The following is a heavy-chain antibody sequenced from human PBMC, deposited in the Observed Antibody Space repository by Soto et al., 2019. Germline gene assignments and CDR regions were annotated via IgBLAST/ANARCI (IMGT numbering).Heavy chain of an antibody. D-gene: IGHD3-10*01. CDR1: GGSISSNIHY. J-gene: IGHJ6*02. CDR2: IYYSGGT. V-gene: IGHV4-30-4*01. CDR3: AREVRGANYSYGLDV. Sequence: QVQLQESGPGLVKPSQTLSLTCTVSGGSISSNIHYWNWIRQPPGKGLEWIGYIYYSGGTYYNPSLQSRVTISVDTSKNQFSLRLTSVTAADTAVYYCAREVRGANYSYGLDVWGQGTTVTVSS.